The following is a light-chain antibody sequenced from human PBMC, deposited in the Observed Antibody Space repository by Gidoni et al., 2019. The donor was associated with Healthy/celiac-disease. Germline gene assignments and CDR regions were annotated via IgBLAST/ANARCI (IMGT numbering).Light chain of an antibody. Sequence: IQLTQPPSSLSASVGDRVTITCRASQSISSYLHWYQQKPGKAPKLLIYAASSLQSGVPSRFSGSGSGTDFTLTSSSLQPEDFATYYWQQSYSTPFTFGGGTKVEIK. CDR1: QSISSY. CDR2: AAS. CDR3: QQSYSTPFT. V-gene: IGKV1-39*01. J-gene: IGKJ4*01.